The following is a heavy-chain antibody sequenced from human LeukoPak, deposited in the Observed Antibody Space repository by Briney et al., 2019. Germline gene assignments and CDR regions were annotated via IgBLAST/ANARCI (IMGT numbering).Heavy chain of an antibody. D-gene: IGHD2-2*01. J-gene: IGHJ5*02. V-gene: IGHV4-34*01. CDR2: INHSGTT. Sequence: SETLSLTCAVYGGSFSAYYWSWIRQPPGKGLEWIGEINHSGTTNYNPSLKSRVTLSVDTSENQFSLKLSSVTAADTAVYYCARGPMAGEVPAARGDHWFDPWGQGTLVTVSS. CDR1: GGSFSAYY. CDR3: ARGPMAGEVPAARGDHWFDP.